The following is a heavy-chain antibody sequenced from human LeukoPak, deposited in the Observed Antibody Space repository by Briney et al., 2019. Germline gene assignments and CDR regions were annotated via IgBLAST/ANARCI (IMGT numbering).Heavy chain of an antibody. Sequence: SQTLSLTCTVSGGSISSYYWSWIRQPPGKGLEWIGYIYYSGSTNYNPSLKSRVTISVDTSKNQFSLKLSSVTAADTAVYYCARLVPAAMSESFDYWGQGTLVTVSS. V-gene: IGHV4-59*01. CDR3: ARLVPAAMSESFDY. CDR2: IYYSGST. CDR1: GGSISSYY. D-gene: IGHD2-2*01. J-gene: IGHJ4*02.